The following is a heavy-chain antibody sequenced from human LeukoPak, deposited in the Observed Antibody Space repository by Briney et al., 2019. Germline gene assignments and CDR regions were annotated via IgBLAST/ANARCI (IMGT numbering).Heavy chain of an antibody. J-gene: IGHJ5*02. CDR1: GGSISSYY. V-gene: IGHV4-59*12. Sequence: SETLSLTCTVSGGSISSYYWSWIRQPPGKGLEWIGYIYYSGSTNYNPSLKSRVTISVDTSKNQFSLRLRSVTAADTAVYYCARRWNARLYNWFDPWGQGTLVTVSS. D-gene: IGHD1-1*01. CDR2: IYYSGST. CDR3: ARRWNARLYNWFDP.